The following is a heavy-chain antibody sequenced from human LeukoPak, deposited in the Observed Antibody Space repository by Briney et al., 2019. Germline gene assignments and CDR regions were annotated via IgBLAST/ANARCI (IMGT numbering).Heavy chain of an antibody. V-gene: IGHV3-15*01. J-gene: IGHJ6*03. Sequence: GGSLRLSCAASGFTFSNAWMSWVRQAPGKGLEWVGRIKSKTDGGTTDYAAPVKGRFTISRDDSKNTLYLQMNSLKTEDTAVYYCTTSPNYFGSSGYNYHYMHVWGKGTTVTVSS. CDR2: IKSKTDGGTT. D-gene: IGHD3-22*01. CDR3: TTSPNYFGSSGYNYHYMHV. CDR1: GFTFSNAW.